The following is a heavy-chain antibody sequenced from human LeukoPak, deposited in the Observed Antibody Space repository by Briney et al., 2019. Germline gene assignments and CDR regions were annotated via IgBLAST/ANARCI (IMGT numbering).Heavy chain of an antibody. D-gene: IGHD3-3*01. Sequence: SETLSLTCTVSGGSISSYYWSWIRQPAGKGLEWIGRIYTSGSTDYNPSLKSRVTMSVDKSKNHPSLKLSSVTAADTAVYYCARADFWSGYRFDYWGQGTLVTVSS. V-gene: IGHV4-4*07. J-gene: IGHJ4*02. CDR1: GGSISSYY. CDR3: ARADFWSGYRFDY. CDR2: IYTSGST.